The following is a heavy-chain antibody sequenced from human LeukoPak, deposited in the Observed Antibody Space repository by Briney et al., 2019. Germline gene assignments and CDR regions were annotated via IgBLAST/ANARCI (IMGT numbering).Heavy chain of an antibody. CDR1: GFTFSDYY. V-gene: IGHV3-11*01. Sequence: GGSLTLSCAASGFTFSDYYMSWIRQAPGKGLEWVSYISSGRTIYYADSVKGRFTISRDNAKNSLYLQMNSLRAEDTAVYYCARDRVYSGYDLFYYGMDVWGQGTTVTVSS. D-gene: IGHD5-12*01. CDR3: ARDRVYSGYDLFYYGMDV. CDR2: ISSGRTI. J-gene: IGHJ6*02.